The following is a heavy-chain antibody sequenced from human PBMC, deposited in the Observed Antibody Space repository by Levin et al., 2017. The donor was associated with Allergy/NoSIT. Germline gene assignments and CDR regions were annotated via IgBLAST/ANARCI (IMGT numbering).Heavy chain of an antibody. CDR1: GFTFSSYA. J-gene: IGHJ6*02. CDR2: ISGSGGST. Sequence: GESLKISCAASGFTFSSYAMSWVRQAPGKGLEWVSAISGSGGSTYYADSVKGRFTISRDNSKNTLYLQMNSLRAEDTAVYYCAKDLWVAHPNENYYYYYGMDVWGQGTTVTVSS. V-gene: IGHV3-23*01. D-gene: IGHD5-12*01. CDR3: AKDLWVAHPNENYYYYYGMDV.